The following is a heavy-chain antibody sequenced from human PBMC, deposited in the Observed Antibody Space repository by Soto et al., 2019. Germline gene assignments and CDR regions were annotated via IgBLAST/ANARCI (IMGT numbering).Heavy chain of an antibody. CDR3: ARRGAYHYDSSCYSVGF. V-gene: IGHV5-51*01. J-gene: IGHJ4*02. CDR1: GFSFSSYW. Sequence: PGESLKISCKGSGFSFSSYWIGWVRQMPGKGLEGMGIIYPGDSDTRYSPSFQGQVTISVDKSVSTAYLQWSSLKASDTAMYYCARRGAYHYDSSCYSVGFWGQGTLVTVSS. D-gene: IGHD3-22*01. CDR2: IYPGDSDT.